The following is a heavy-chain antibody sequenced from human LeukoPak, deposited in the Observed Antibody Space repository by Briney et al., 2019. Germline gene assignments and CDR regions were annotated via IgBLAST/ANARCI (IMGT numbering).Heavy chain of an antibody. J-gene: IGHJ4*02. CDR3: ARDYCSGGRCYSVDY. CDR1: EFTFSSYS. CDR2: ITSSSSSI. D-gene: IGHD2-15*01. Sequence: GWSLRLSCAASEFTFSSYSLNWVRQAPGKGLEWVSYITSSSSSIYYADSVKGRFTISSDNAKNSLYLQTNSLKAEDTAMSYCARDYCSGGRCYSVDYWGRGTLVTVSS. V-gene: IGHV3-48*04.